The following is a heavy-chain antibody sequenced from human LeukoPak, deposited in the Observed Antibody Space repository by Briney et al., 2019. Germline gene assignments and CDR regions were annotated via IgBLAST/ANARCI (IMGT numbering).Heavy chain of an antibody. Sequence: ASVKVCCKASGYTFTSFGISWVRQAPGQGLEWMGWISAYNGNTNYAHNLQGRVTMTTDTSTSTAYMELRSLRSDDTAVYYCARDPGSFLSSSGWLNWFDPWGQGTLVTVSS. D-gene: IGHD6-19*01. CDR1: GYTFTSFG. CDR2: ISAYNGNT. J-gene: IGHJ5*02. V-gene: IGHV1-18*01. CDR3: ARDPGSFLSSSGWLNWFDP.